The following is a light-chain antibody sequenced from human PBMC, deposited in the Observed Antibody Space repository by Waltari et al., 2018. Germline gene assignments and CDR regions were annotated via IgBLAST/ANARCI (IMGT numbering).Light chain of an antibody. CDR3: QQSDSIPPQFT. CDR2: AAS. CDR1: QSIASY. V-gene: IGKV1-39*01. J-gene: IGKJ3*01. Sequence: DIQMAQSPSSLSASVGDRVTITCRASQSIASYLNWYQQKPGKAPKLLIYAASTLQSGVPSRLSGSGSGTEFTLTISSLQPEDFGTYYCQQSDSIPPQFTFGPGTKVDIK.